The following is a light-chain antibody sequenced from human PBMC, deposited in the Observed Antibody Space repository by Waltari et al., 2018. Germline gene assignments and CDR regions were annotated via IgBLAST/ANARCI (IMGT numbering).Light chain of an antibody. Sequence: IVMTQSPLPLPVTPGEPASISCMSSQSLLRGNGYNFLDLYLQKPGQAPQLLIYLSSNRAYGVPDRFSGRGSGTDFKLQLSSVEAEDAGIYYCMQALQPPWPFGQGTTVEIK. V-gene: IGKV2-28*01. CDR1: QSLLRGNGYNF. J-gene: IGKJ1*01. CDR2: LSS. CDR3: MQALQPPWP.